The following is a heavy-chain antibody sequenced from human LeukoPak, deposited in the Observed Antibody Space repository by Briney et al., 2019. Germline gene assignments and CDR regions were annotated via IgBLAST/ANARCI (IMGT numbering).Heavy chain of an antibody. V-gene: IGHV3-7*01. Sequence: GGSLXXXCXAXGFTFSSYWMSWVRQAPGKGLEGVANIKQDGSEKYYVDSVKGRFTISRDNAKNSLYLQMNSLRAEDTAVYYCARDVYDLRGQGTMVTVSS. CDR1: GFTFSSYW. D-gene: IGHD5/OR15-5a*01. CDR3: ARDVYDL. CDR2: IKQDGSEK. J-gene: IGHJ3*01.